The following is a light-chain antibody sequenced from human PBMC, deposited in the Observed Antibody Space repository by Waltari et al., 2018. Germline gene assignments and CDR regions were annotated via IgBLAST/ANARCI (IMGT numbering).Light chain of an antibody. J-gene: IGKJ3*01. Sequence: DIVMSQSPDSLAVSLGERATINCRSSQSIMYSSNNKHFLAWYQQKPGQSPKLLIYWASTRQSGVPDRFTGSWSGTDFTLTITNVQPEDVAIYYCQQYFITPFTFGPGTKVEIK. CDR3: QQYFITPFT. V-gene: IGKV4-1*01. CDR1: QSIMYSSNNKHF. CDR2: WAS.